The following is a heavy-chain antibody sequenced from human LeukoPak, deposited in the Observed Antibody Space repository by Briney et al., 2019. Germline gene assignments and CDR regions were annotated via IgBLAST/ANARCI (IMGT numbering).Heavy chain of an antibody. CDR2: IYYSGST. V-gene: IGHV4-59*12. Sequence: SETLSLTCTVSGGSISSYYWSWIRQPPGKGLEWIGYIYYSGSTNYNPSLKSRVTISVDTSKNQFSLKLSSVTAADTAVYYSARIRSYYDFWSGYPRYYFDYWGQGTLVTVSS. D-gene: IGHD3-3*01. J-gene: IGHJ4*02. CDR1: GGSISSYY. CDR3: ARIRSYYDFWSGYPRYYFDY.